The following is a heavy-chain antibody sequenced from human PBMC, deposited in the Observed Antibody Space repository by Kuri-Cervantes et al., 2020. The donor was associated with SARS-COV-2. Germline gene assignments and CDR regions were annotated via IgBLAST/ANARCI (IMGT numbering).Heavy chain of an antibody. V-gene: IGHV4-59*01. J-gene: IGHJ6*03. CDR2: IYYSGST. CDR1: GGSISSYY. Sequence: SETLSPTCTVSGGSISSYYWGWIRQPPGKVLEWIGYIYYSGSTNYNPSLKSRVTISVDTSKNQFSLKLSSVTAADTAVYYCARERVTHRNCYYYYYMDVWGKGTMVTVSS. D-gene: IGHD3-10*01. CDR3: ARERVTHRNCYYYYYMDV.